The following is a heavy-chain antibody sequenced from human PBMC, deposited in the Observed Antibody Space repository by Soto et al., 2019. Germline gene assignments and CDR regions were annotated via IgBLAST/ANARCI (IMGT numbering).Heavy chain of an antibody. J-gene: IGHJ6*03. CDR3: ARDATVTTSYYYYYMDV. Sequence: PGGSLRLSCAASGFTFSSYWMSWVRQAPGKGLEWLANIKQDGSEKYYVDSVKGRFTISRDNAKNSLYLQMNSLRAEDTAVYYCARDATVTTSYYYYYMDVWGKGTTVTVSS. CDR1: GFTFSSYW. V-gene: IGHV3-7*01. D-gene: IGHD4-4*01. CDR2: IKQDGSEK.